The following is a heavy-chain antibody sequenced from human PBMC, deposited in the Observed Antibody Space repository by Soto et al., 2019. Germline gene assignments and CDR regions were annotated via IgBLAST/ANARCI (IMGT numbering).Heavy chain of an antibody. V-gene: IGHV1-3*01. J-gene: IGHJ5*02. CDR1: G. CDR2: INAANGDT. D-gene: IGHD6-13*01. CDR3: AKRDSRNWPYRHWFDP. Sequence: GSDWVSQKNKQRLEWMGWINAANGDTIYSQKFQGRVTMTRNTSISTAYMELSSLRSEDTAVYYCAKRDSRNWPYRHWFDPWGQGPLVTVSS.